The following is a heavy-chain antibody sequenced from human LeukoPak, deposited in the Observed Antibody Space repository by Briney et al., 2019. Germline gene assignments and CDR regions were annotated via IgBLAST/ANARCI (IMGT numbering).Heavy chain of an antibody. CDR3: ARDPRYYDSSGHYGGAFDI. V-gene: IGHV4-38-2*02. Sequence: PSETLSLTCTVSAYSISSDYYWGWIRQPPGKGLEWIGSISYSGTTYYYPSFKSRVTISVDTSKNQFSLDLSSVTAADTAVYYCARDPRYYDSSGHYGGAFDIWGQGTMVTVSS. D-gene: IGHD3-22*01. J-gene: IGHJ3*02. CDR2: ISYSGTT. CDR1: AYSISSDYY.